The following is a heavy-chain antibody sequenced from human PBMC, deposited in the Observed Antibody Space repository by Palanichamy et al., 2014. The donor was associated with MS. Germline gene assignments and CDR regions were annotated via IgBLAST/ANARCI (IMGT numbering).Heavy chain of an antibody. CDR1: GFTFDDYA. CDR2: LNWNGGST. D-gene: IGHD3-10*01. Sequence: EVQLVEVWGRCGTGLGGPVRLSCAASGFTFDDYAMSWVRQAPGKGLEWVSGLNWNGGSTGYADSVKGRFTISRDNAKNSLYLQMNSLRAEDTALYYCARDLTMDLRSPIGYWGQGTLVTVSS. V-gene: IGHV3-20*04. J-gene: IGHJ4*02. CDR3: ARDLTMDLRSPIGY.